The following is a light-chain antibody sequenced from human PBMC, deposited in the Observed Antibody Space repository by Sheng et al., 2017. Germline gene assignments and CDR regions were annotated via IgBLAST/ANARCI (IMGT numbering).Light chain of an antibody. CDR2: DAS. V-gene: IGKV3-11*01. J-gene: IGKJ3*01. CDR1: QSVSSY. Sequence: EIVLTQSPATLSLSPGERATLSCRASQSVSSYLAWYQQKPGQAPRLLIYDASNRATGIPARFSGSGSGTDFTLTISSLEPEDFAVYYCQQRSNWPLTFGPRDQSGYQT. CDR3: QQRSNWPLT.